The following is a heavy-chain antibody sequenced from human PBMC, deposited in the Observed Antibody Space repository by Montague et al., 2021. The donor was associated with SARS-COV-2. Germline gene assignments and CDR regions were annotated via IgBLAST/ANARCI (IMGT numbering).Heavy chain of an antibody. V-gene: IGHV2-70*11. J-gene: IGHJ4*02. CDR3: AREYSSGVYFDY. CDR1: GFSLSTGGMC. D-gene: IGHD6-19*01. Sequence: PALVKPTQTLTLTCTFSGFSLSTGGMCVSWIRQPPGKALEWLARXXWDDDKYYSTSLKTRLTISKDTSKNQVVLTMTNMDPVDTATYYCAREYSSGVYFDYWGQGTLVTVSS. CDR2: XXWDDDK.